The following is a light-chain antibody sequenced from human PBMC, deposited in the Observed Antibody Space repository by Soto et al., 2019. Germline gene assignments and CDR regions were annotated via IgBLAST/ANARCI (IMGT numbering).Light chain of an antibody. CDR3: YSYTSSNTYV. Sequence: QSALTQAASVSGSPGQSITIFCTGTSSDVGGYDFVSWYQQHPGKAPKVMIYEVTNRPSGVSDRFSGSKSGNTASLTISGLQAEDEAGYYCYSYTSSNTYVFGTGTKLTVL. J-gene: IGLJ1*01. CDR2: EVT. CDR1: SSDVGGYDF. V-gene: IGLV2-14*01.